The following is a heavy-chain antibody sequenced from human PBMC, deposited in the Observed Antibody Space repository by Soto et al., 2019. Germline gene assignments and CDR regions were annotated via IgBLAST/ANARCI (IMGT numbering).Heavy chain of an antibody. Sequence: SETLSLTCTVSGVSISSGDYYWSWIRQTPGKGLEWIGYIYYSENTYYNPSLKSRVTISVDTSKNKFSLKLSSVTAADTAVYYCARAGYYDFWSGYSAVYYYGMDVWGQGTTVTVSS. CDR1: GVSISSGDYY. CDR2: IYYSENT. D-gene: IGHD3-3*01. V-gene: IGHV4-31*03. J-gene: IGHJ6*02. CDR3: ARAGYYDFWSGYSAVYYYGMDV.